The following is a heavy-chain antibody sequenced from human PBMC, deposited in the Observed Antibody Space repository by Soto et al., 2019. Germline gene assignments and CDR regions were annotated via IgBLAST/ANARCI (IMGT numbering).Heavy chain of an antibody. D-gene: IGHD6-13*01. CDR2: ISYSGTT. V-gene: IGHV4-39*02. Sequence: PSETLSLTCSVSSASLSSSTYYWGWIRQPPGKGLEWIGSISYSGTTNSNPSLKSRITISVDTSKNHFSLRLSSVTAIDTAVYYCARVGGVPSSSPGVAHWGQGILVTVS. J-gene: IGHJ4*02. CDR3: ARVGGVPSSSPGVAH. CDR1: SASLSSSTYY.